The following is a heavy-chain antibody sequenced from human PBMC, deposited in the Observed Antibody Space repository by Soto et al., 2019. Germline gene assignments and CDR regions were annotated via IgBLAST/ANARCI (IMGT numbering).Heavy chain of an antibody. Sequence: QITLKESGPTLVKPTQTLTLTCTFSGFSLSTSGVGVGWIRQPPGKALEWLALIYWDDDKRYSPSLKSRLTITKDTSKNQVVLTMTNMVPVDTATYHCAHRLAATGLFDYWGQGTLVTVSS. CDR1: GFSLSTSGVG. CDR2: IYWDDDK. CDR3: AHRLAATGLFDY. J-gene: IGHJ4*02. V-gene: IGHV2-5*02. D-gene: IGHD6-13*01.